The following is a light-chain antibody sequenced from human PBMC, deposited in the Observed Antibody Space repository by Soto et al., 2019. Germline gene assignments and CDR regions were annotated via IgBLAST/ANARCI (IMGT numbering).Light chain of an antibody. CDR2: SAS. J-gene: IGKJ2*01. CDR3: QQYVTAPYT. V-gene: IGKV3-20*01. CDR1: RSVSSNY. Sequence: EIVLTQSPGTLSLSPGERATLSCRASRSVSSNYLAWYQQRPGQPPRLLIHSASTRATGIPDRFSGSGSGADFTLTISRLDPEDFAVYYCQQYVTAPYTFGQGTKLESK.